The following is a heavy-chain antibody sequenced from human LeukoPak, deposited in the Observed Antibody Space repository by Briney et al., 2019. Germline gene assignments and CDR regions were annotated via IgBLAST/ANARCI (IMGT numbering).Heavy chain of an antibody. J-gene: IGHJ4*02. CDR1: GGSFSGYY. CDR3: ARGYYYDSSGHFDY. V-gene: IGHV4-34*01. CDR2: INHSGST. Sequence: SETLSLTCAVYGGSFSGYYWSWIRQPPGKGLEWIGEINHSGSTNYNPSLKSRVTVSVDTSKNQFSLKLSSVTAADTAVYYCARGYYYDSSGHFDYWGQGTLVTVSS. D-gene: IGHD3-22*01.